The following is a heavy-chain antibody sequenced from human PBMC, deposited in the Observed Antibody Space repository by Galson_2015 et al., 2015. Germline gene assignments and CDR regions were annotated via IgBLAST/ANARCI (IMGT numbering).Heavy chain of an antibody. CDR1: GYTFTSYY. D-gene: IGHD3-3*01. CDR2: INPSGGST. J-gene: IGHJ3*02. CDR3: ARSEIFGVVTTDAFDI. V-gene: IGHV1-46*01. Sequence: SVKVSCKASGYTFTSYYMHWVRQAPGQGLEWMGIINPSGGSTSYAQKFQGRVTMTRDTSTSTVYMELSSLRSEDTAVYYCARSEIFGVVTTDAFDIWGQGTMVTVSS.